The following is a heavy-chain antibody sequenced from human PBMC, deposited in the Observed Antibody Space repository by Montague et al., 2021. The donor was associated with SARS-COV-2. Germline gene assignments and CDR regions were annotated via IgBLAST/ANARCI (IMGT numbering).Heavy chain of an antibody. Sequence: GGTNYSPSLKSRVTISLDTSKSQFSLKLTSVTAADTAVYYCARGGIYHGAGTYWLVYVWGQGTTVTVS. V-gene: IGHV4-34*01. J-gene: IGHJ6*02. CDR2: GGT. CDR3: ARGGIYHGAGTYWLVYV. D-gene: IGHD3-10*01.